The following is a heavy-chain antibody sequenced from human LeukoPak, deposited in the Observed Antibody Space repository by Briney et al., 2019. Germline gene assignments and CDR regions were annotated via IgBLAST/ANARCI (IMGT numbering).Heavy chain of an antibody. Sequence: PSQTLSLTCAVSGGSISSGGYSWSWIRQPPGKGLEWIGYIYHSGSTYYNPSLKSRVTISVDRSKNQFSLKLSSVTAADTAVYYCARGALGVVTYYYGMDVWGQGTTVTVSS. CDR1: GGSISSGGYS. V-gene: IGHV4-30-2*01. J-gene: IGHJ6*02. CDR3: ARGALGVVTYYYGMDV. CDR2: IYHSGST. D-gene: IGHD3-16*01.